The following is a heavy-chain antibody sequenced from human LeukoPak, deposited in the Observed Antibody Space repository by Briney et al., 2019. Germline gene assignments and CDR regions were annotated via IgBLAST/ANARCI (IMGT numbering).Heavy chain of an antibody. D-gene: IGHD5-24*01. V-gene: IGHV3-30*18. CDR2: ISYDGSNK. Sequence: GRSLRLSCAASGFTFSSSAMNWVRQAPGTGLEWVAVISYDGSNKYYADSVTGRFTISRDNSKNTLYLQMNSLRAEDTAVYYCAKMANNYVDYWGQGSLVTVSS. CDR1: GFTFSSSA. J-gene: IGHJ4*02. CDR3: AKMANNYVDY.